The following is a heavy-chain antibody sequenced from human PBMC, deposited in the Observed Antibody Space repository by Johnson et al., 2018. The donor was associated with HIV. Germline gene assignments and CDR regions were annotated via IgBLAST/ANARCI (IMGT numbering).Heavy chain of an antibody. V-gene: IGHV3-30*02. Sequence: QVQLVESGGGVVQPGGSLRLSCAASGFTFSSYGMHWVRQAPGKGLEWVAFIRYDGSHKYYADSAKGRITISRDNSKNTLYLQMNSLRAVDTGVYYCTKGGGSGWPDGFEVWGQGAMVTVSS. D-gene: IGHD6-19*01. J-gene: IGHJ3*01. CDR1: GFTFSSYG. CDR3: TKGGGSGWPDGFEV. CDR2: IRYDGSHK.